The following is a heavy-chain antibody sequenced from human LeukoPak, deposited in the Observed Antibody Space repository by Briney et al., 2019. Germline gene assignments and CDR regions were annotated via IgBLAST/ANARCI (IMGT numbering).Heavy chain of an antibody. Sequence: ASVKVSCKASGYTFTSYTITWVRQAPGQGLEWMGWISGYNGNTNSAQKLQGRITMTTDTSTNTAYMELRSLRSDDTAVYYCARLITVAAYYFDFWGQGTLVTVSS. V-gene: IGHV1-18*01. CDR2: ISGYNGNT. D-gene: IGHD6-19*01. J-gene: IGHJ4*02. CDR3: ARLITVAAYYFDF. CDR1: GYTFTSYT.